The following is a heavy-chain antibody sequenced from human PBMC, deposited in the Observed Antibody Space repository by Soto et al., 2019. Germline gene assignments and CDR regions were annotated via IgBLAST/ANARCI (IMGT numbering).Heavy chain of an antibody. J-gene: IGHJ4*02. Sequence: QVQLVQSGAEVKKPGASVKVSCKASGYTFTSYAMHWVRQAPGQRLEWMGWINAGNGNTKYSQKFQGRVIITRDTSASTAYMELSSLRSEDTAVCYCARWVGGNYFHYWGQGTLVTVSS. D-gene: IGHD1-1*01. CDR3: ARWVGGNYFHY. V-gene: IGHV1-3*01. CDR1: GYTFTSYA. CDR2: INAGNGNT.